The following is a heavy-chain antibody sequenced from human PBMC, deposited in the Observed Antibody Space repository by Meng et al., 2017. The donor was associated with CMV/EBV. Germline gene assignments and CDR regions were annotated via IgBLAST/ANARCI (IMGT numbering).Heavy chain of an antibody. CDR1: GFTFSSYW. Sequence: GESLKISCAASGFTFSSYWMHWVRQAPGKGLVWVSRINSDGSSTSYADSVKGRFTISRGNAKNTLYLQMNSLRAEDTAVYYCARGAHSGSYYFLDFSLPDYWGQGTLVTVSS. CDR2: INSDGSST. CDR3: ARGAHSGSYYFLDFSLPDY. J-gene: IGHJ4*02. D-gene: IGHD1-26*01. V-gene: IGHV3-74*01.